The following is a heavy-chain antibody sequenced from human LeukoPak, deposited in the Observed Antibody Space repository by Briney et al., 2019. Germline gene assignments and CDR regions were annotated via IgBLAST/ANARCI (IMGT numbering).Heavy chain of an antibody. D-gene: IGHD2-2*01. V-gene: IGHV4-39*07. CDR3: ARSDIVVVPAAMYAFDI. CDR1: GGSISSSSYY. Sequence: PSETLSLTCTVSGGSISSSSYYWGWIRQPPGKGLEWIGSIYYSGSTYYNPSLKSRVTISVDTSKNQFSLKLSSVTAADTAVYYCARSDIVVVPAAMYAFDIWGQGTMVTVSS. J-gene: IGHJ3*02. CDR2: IYYSGST.